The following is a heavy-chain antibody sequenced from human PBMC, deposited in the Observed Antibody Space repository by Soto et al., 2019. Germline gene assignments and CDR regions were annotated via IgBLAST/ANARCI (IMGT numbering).Heavy chain of an antibody. CDR3: ARLGAAYQSLDS. Sequence: SETLSLTCTVSGGSVSGGSYYWNWIRQPPGKGLEWIGYIYYSGSSNYNPSLKSRVTISIDTSKNQFSLKLSSVTAADTAVYYCARLGAAYQSLDSWGPGTLVTVSS. D-gene: IGHD2-2*01. CDR2: IYYSGSS. V-gene: IGHV4-61*01. CDR1: GGSVSGGSYY. J-gene: IGHJ5*01.